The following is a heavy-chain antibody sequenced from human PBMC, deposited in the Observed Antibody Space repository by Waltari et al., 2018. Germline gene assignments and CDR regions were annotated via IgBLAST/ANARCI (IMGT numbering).Heavy chain of an antibody. J-gene: IGHJ4*02. D-gene: IGHD2-15*01. CDR1: GDSMTTNYW. CDR2: VHRSGRT. V-gene: IGHV4-4*02. CDR3: ARDRGRGLYLDS. Sequence: QLQLQQSGPVLVKPSESLYLTCAVSGDSMTTNYWWSWVRQSPGKGLEWIGQVHRSGRTNYNPSLASRVTVSIDTSNKQFSLELPSPTAADTAMYYCARDRGRGLYLDSWGQGTLVTVSP.